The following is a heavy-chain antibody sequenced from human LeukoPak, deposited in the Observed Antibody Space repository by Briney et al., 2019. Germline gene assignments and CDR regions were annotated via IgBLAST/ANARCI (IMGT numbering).Heavy chain of an antibody. CDR1: GGSISSYY. D-gene: IGHD3-10*01. CDR3: ARGWLWFGLDV. V-gene: IGHV4-59*01. Sequence: SETLSLTCTVSGGSISSYYWSWIRQPPGKGLEWIGYIYYSGSTNYNPSLRSRVTISVDTSKNQFSLKLSSVTAADTAVYYCARGWLWFGLDVWGKGTTVTVSS. CDR2: IYYSGST. J-gene: IGHJ6*03.